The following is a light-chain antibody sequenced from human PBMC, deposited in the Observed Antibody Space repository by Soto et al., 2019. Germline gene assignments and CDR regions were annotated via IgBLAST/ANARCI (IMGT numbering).Light chain of an antibody. CDR2: GAF. V-gene: IGKV3-15*01. J-gene: IGKJ1*01. CDR3: QQYNDWPLT. CDR1: QSVSSN. Sequence: ELVLTQSKANLSLSPGEGATLSCRASQSVSSNLAWYQQKPGQYPSLLIYGAFTRATGIPARFSGTGSGTEFTLTISSLQSEDFALYYCQQYNDWPLTVGQGTKVDIK.